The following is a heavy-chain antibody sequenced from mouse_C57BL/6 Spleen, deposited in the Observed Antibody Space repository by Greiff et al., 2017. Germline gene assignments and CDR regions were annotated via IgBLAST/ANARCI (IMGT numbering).Heavy chain of an antibody. Sequence: EVQLQQSGPVLVKPGASVKMSCKASGYTFTDYYMNWVKQSHGKSLEWIGVINPYNGGTSYNQKFKGKATLTVDKSSSTAYMELNSLTSEDSAVYYCARSEGLITTVVAPYYYAMDYWGQGTSVTVSS. J-gene: IGHJ4*01. V-gene: IGHV1-19*01. CDR2: INPYNGGT. CDR1: GYTFTDYY. D-gene: IGHD1-1*01. CDR3: ARSEGLITTVVAPYYYAMDY.